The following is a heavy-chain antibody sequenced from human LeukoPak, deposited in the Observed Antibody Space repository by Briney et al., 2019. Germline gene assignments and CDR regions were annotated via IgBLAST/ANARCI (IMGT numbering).Heavy chain of an antibody. V-gene: IGHV3-11*01. J-gene: IGHJ5*02. CDR2: ISTSGGSV. D-gene: IGHD3-16*01. CDR3: ARDRQFRLHDP. Sequence: GGSLRLSCTASGFTFSDYYMSWIRQAPGKGLEWLSYISTSGGSVSYVDSVKGRFTISRDNAKNSVYLQIDSLRAEDTAMYYCARDRQFRLHDPWGQGILVAVSS. CDR1: GFTFSDYY.